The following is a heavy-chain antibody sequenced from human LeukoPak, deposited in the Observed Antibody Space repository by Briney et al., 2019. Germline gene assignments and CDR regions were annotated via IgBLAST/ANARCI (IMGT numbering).Heavy chain of an antibody. CDR3: AKYPRVGPAYYDFWSGYLPYYYYYMDV. CDR1: GFTFISYW. Sequence: PGGSLRLSCAASGFTFISYWMHWVRQAPGKGLEWVSAISGSGGSTYYADSVKGRFPISRDNSKNTLYLQMNSLRAEDTAVYYCAKYPRVGPAYYDFWSGYLPYYYYYMDVWGKGTTVTVSS. D-gene: IGHD3-3*01. CDR2: ISGSGGST. V-gene: IGHV3-23*01. J-gene: IGHJ6*03.